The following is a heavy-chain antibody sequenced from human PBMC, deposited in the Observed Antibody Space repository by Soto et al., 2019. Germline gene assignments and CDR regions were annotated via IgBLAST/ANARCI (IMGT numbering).Heavy chain of an antibody. J-gene: IGHJ2*01. Sequence: GGSLRLSCAASGFSVSNFWMHWVRQAPGKGLEWLSGINKYGSATYYAGSVKGRFTVFRDNTKNTLFLQMNNLRVEDTAVYYCGDVFDLWGRGTLVTVSS. CDR2: INKYGSAT. D-gene: IGHD3-16*01. V-gene: IGHV3-74*01. CDR3: GDVFDL. CDR1: GFSVSNFW.